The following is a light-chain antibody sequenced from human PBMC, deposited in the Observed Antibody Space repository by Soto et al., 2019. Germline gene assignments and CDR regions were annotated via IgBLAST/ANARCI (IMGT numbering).Light chain of an antibody. CDR2: DAS. CDR1: QSVSSY. CDR3: QHRSSWPRT. V-gene: IGKV3-11*01. J-gene: IGKJ1*01. Sequence: EIVLTQSPATLSLSPGERATLSCRASQSVSSYFAWYQQKPGQAPRLLIHDASNRATGIPARFSGSGSGTDFTLTISSLEPEDFAVYYCQHRSSWPRTFGQGTKVEIK.